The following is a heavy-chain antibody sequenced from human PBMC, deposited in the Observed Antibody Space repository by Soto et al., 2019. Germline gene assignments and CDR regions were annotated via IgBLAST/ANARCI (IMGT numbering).Heavy chain of an antibody. CDR1: GFTFSDYY. V-gene: IGHV3-11*06. D-gene: IGHD3-22*01. Sequence: GGSLRLSCAASGFTFSDYYMGWIRQAPGKGLEWVSYISSSSSYTNYADSVKGRFTISRDNAKNSLYLQMNSLRAEDTAVYYCARVDYYDSSGYDGCDAFDIWGQGTMVTVSS. CDR3: ARVDYYDSSGYDGCDAFDI. CDR2: ISSSSSYT. J-gene: IGHJ3*02.